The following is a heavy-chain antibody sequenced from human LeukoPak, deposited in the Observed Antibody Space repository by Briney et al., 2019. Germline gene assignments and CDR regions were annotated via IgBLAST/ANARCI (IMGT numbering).Heavy chain of an antibody. Sequence: ASVKVSCKASRDTFTSEGISWVRQAPGQGREWRGWISAYNGNTNYAQKLHGRAAMTTATSRSTAYMELRSLSSDDTAVYYCARGSDAFDIWGQGTMVTVSS. CDR3: ARGSDAFDI. J-gene: IGHJ3*02. CDR1: RDTFTSEG. V-gene: IGHV1-18*01. CDR2: ISAYNGNT.